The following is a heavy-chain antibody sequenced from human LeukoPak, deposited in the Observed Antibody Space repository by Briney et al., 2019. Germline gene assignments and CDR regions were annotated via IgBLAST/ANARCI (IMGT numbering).Heavy chain of an antibody. V-gene: IGHV1-46*01. Sequence: APVKVSCKASGYTFTSYHMHWVRQATGQGLEGMGIINPSGGNTNYAQKFQGRVTMTRDTSTSTVYMELSSLRSGDTAVYYCARFAVHRRLAVAGQFGLDYWGQGTLVTVSS. J-gene: IGHJ4*02. CDR1: GYTFTSYH. CDR2: INPSGGNT. D-gene: IGHD6-19*01. CDR3: ARFAVHRRLAVAGQFGLDY.